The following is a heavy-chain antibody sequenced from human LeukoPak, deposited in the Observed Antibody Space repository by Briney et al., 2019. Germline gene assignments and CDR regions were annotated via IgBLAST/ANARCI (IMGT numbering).Heavy chain of an antibody. D-gene: IGHD3-3*01. V-gene: IGHV3-23*01. CDR2: ISGSGGST. J-gene: IGHJ4*02. CDR3: ATVGLPNLLEWFLTQ. CDR1: GFTFSSYA. Sequence: PGGSLRLSCAASGFTFSSYAMSWVRQAPGKGLEWVSAISGSGGSTYYADSVKGRFTISRDNSKNTLYLQMNSLRAEDAAVYYCATVGLPNLLEWFLTQWGQGTLVTVSS.